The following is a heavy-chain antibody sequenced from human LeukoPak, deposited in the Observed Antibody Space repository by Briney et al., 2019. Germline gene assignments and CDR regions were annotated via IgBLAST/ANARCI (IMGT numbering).Heavy chain of an antibody. CDR1: GDSLNTNTW. CDR3: AREIFGARAFQY. J-gene: IGHJ4*02. CDR2: IFHSGST. Sequence: SGTLSLTCAVSGDSLNTNTWWSWVRQPPGKGLEWTGEIFHSGSTNYHPSLESRLTISMDKSRNSFSLRLTSVTAADTAVYYCAREIFGARAFQYWGQGILVTVSS. V-gene: IGHV4-4*02. D-gene: IGHD3-3*01.